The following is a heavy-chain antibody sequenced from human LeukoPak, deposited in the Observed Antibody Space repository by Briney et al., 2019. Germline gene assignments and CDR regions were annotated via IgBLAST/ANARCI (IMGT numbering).Heavy chain of an antibody. CDR2: MGGSTGNT. Sequence: GGSLSLSCAASGFSFSNYALSWVRQAPGKGLEWVSNMGGSTGNTYYADSVKGRFTISRDNSKNTLYLQMKSLRGDDTAVYYCAKPPLEYCGGDCSYFFDNWGQGTLVTVSS. CDR3: AKPPLEYCGGDCSYFFDN. CDR1: GFSFSNYA. J-gene: IGHJ4*02. D-gene: IGHD2-21*02. V-gene: IGHV3-23*01.